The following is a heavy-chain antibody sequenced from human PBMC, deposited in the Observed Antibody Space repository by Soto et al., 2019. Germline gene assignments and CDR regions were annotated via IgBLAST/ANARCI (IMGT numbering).Heavy chain of an antibody. CDR1: GGSISSSSHH. CDR2: IYYSGST. V-gene: IGHV4-39*01. J-gene: IGHJ4*02. Sequence: SETLSLTCTVSGGSISSSSHHWAWIRQPPGKGLEWIGSIYYSGSTYYNPSLKSRVTISVDTSKNQFSLKLSSVTAADTAVYYCARHQFVVTTFLDYWGQGTLVTVSS. D-gene: IGHD4-4*01. CDR3: ARHQFVVTTFLDY.